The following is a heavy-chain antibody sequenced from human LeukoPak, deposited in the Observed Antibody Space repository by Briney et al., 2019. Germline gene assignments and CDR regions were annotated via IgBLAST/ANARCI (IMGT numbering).Heavy chain of an antibody. CDR2: ISSSSSTI. CDR3: AKFPIKSPFPVTGTPAY. CDR1: GFTFSSYS. V-gene: IGHV3-48*01. J-gene: IGHJ4*02. Sequence: GGSLRLSCAASGFTFSSYSMNWVRQAPGKGLEWVSYISSSSSTIYYADSVKGRFTISRDNSKNTLYLQMNSLRAEDTAVYYCAKFPIKSPFPVTGTPAYWGQGTLVTVSS. D-gene: IGHD1-7*01.